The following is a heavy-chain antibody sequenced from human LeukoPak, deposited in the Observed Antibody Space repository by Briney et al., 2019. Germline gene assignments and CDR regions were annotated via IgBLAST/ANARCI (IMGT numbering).Heavy chain of an antibody. CDR2: ISSSSSYI. J-gene: IGHJ3*02. Sequence: GGSLRLSCAASGFTFNTYSMNWVRQAPGKGLEWVSSISSSSSYIYYADSVKGRFTISRDNAKSSLYLQMNSLRAEDTAVYYCARDLGRSGYYTIDAFDIWGQGTTVTVSS. CDR3: ARDLGRSGYYTIDAFDI. V-gene: IGHV3-21*01. CDR1: GFTFNTYS. D-gene: IGHD3-22*01.